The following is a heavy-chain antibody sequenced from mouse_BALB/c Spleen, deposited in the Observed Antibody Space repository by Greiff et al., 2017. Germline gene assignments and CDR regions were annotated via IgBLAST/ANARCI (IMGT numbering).Heavy chain of an antibody. V-gene: IGHV1-14*01. Sequence: EVQLQQTGPELVKPGASVKMSCKASGYTFTSYVMHWVKQKPGQGLEWIGYINPYNDGTKYNEKFKGKATLTSDKSSSTAYMELSSLTSEDSAVYYCAREGRTTATDYWGQGTTLTVSS. J-gene: IGHJ2*01. D-gene: IGHD1-2*01. CDR2: INPYNDGT. CDR1: GYTFTSYV. CDR3: AREGRTTATDY.